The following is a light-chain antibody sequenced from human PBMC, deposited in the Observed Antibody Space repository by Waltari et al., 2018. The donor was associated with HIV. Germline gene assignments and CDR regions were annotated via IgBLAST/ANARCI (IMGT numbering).Light chain of an antibody. V-gene: IGKV3-20*01. Sequence: EVVLTQSPGALSASPGENVSPSCRASKTVEDYYLTWYQQRRRQPPTLLLSGTSVRAPGVPDRFSGSGSGTLFTLTISRLEPEDFTTYLCQQFDDWEYTFGQGTQLDLK. CDR2: GTS. CDR1: KTVEDYY. CDR3: QQFDDWEYT. J-gene: IGKJ2*01.